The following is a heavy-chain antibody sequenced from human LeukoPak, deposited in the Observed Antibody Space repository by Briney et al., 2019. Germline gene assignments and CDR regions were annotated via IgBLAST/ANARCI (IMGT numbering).Heavy chain of an antibody. CDR3: ARAPEQWLVRGVFFDY. J-gene: IGHJ4*02. CDR2: INAGNGNT. V-gene: IGHV1-3*01. CDR1: GYTFTSYA. Sequence: GASVKVSCKASGYTFTSYAMHWVRQAPGQRLEWMGWINAGNGNTKYSQKFQGRVTITRDTSASTAYMELSSLRSEDTAVYYCARAPEQWLVRGVFFDYRGQGTLVTVSS. D-gene: IGHD6-19*01.